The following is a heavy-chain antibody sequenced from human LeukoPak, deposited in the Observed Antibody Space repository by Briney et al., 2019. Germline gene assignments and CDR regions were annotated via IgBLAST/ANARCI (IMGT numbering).Heavy chain of an antibody. CDR2: INHSGST. D-gene: IGHD5-12*01. J-gene: IGHJ4*02. CDR1: GGSFSGYY. V-gene: IGHV4-34*01. CDR3: ARGPVDIVATIKVPFDY. Sequence: PSETLSLTCAVYGGSFSGYYWSWIRQPPGKGLEWIGEINHSGSTNYNPSLKSRVTISVDTSKNQFSLKLSSVTAADTAVYYCARGPVDIVATIKVPFDYWGQGTLVTVSS.